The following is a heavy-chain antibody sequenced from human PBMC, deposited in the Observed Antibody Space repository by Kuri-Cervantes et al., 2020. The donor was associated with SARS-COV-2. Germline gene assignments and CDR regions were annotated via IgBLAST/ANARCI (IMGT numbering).Heavy chain of an antibody. J-gene: IGHJ4*02. CDR2: ISSTGSTI. V-gene: IGHV3-11*04. CDR3: VGTRWNFDFWSGYSFLDY. D-gene: IGHD3-3*01. Sequence: GGSLRLSCAASAFSFSDYYMSWTRQAPGKGLEWVSYISSTGSTIYYADSVKGRFTISRDNAKNSLYLQMNSLRAEDTAVYYCVGTRWNFDFWSGYSFLDYWGQGTLVTVSS. CDR1: AFSFSDYY.